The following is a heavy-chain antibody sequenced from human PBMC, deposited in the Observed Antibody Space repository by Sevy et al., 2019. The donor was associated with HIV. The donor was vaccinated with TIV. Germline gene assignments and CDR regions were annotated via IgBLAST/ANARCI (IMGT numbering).Heavy chain of an antibody. J-gene: IGHJ4*02. CDR3: AKKSIVVVTNFDY. CDR1: GFTFSSYA. V-gene: IGHV3-23*01. D-gene: IGHD3-22*01. CDR2: ISGSGGST. Sequence: GGSLRLSCAASGFTFSSYAMSWVRQAPGKGLEWVSAISGSGGSTYYADSVKGRFTISKDNSKNMLYLQMNSLRAEDTAVYYCAKKSIVVVTNFDYWGQGTLVTVSS.